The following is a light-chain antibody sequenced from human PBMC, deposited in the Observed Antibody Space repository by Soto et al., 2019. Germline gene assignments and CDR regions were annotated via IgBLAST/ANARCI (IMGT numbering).Light chain of an antibody. J-gene: IGLJ1*01. V-gene: IGLV2-14*01. Sequence: QSVLTQPASVSGSPGQSITISCTGTSSDVGGYNYVSWYQQHPGKAPKLMIYEVSNRPSGVSNRFSGSKSGNTASLTISRLQAEDEADYYCSSYTSSSTRVFGTGTKLTVL. CDR2: EVS. CDR3: SSYTSSSTRV. CDR1: SSDVGGYNY.